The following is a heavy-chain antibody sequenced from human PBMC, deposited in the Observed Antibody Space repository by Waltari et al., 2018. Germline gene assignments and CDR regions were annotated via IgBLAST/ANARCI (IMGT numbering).Heavy chain of an antibody. J-gene: IGHJ4*02. CDR2: IIPILGIA. D-gene: IGHD2-21*02. Sequence: QVQLVQSGAEVKKPGSSVKVSCTASGGTFSSYAISWVRQAPGQGLEWMGGIIPILGIANYAQKCQGRVTITADDSTITAYIELSSLRSEDTAVYYCARGDGGNLLFDYWGQGTLVTVSS. CDR3: ARGDGGNLLFDY. V-gene: IGHV1-69*04. CDR1: GGTFSSYA.